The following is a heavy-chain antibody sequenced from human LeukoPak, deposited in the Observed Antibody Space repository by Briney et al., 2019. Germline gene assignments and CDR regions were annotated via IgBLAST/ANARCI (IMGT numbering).Heavy chain of an antibody. Sequence: PGGSLRLSCAAPGFTFSSYEMNWVRQAPGKGLEWVSFISSSGTTIYYADSVKGRFTISRDNAKNSLYLQMNSLRAEDTAVYYCARNPPPLGAFYYGSGSYFYYWGQGTLVTVSS. D-gene: IGHD3-10*01. J-gene: IGHJ4*02. CDR3: ARNPPPLGAFYYGSGSYFYY. V-gene: IGHV3-48*03. CDR1: GFTFSSYE. CDR2: ISSSGTTI.